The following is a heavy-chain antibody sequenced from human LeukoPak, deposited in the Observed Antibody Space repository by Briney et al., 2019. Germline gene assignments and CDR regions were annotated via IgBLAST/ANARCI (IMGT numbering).Heavy chain of an antibody. CDR3: ARLDYSRVYVY. J-gene: IGHJ4*02. CDR2: IHKDGSET. V-gene: IGHV3-7*01. D-gene: IGHD4-11*01. Sequence: GGSLRLSCVASGFTFSTYGMSWVRQAPGKGLEWVANIHKDGSETYFVDSVKGRFTMSRDNAENSLSLQMSSLKAEDTAIYYCARLDYSRVYVYWGQGTLVTVSS. CDR1: GFTFSTYG.